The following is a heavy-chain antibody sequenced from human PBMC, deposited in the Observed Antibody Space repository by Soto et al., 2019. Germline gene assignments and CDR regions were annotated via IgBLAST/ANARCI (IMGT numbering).Heavy chain of an antibody. Sequence: GASVKVSCKASGGTFSNYAISWVRQAPGQGLEWMGGIIPIFNTANYAQKFQGRVTITADKSTSTAYMELSSLRSEDTAVYYCARGLVVPAGIRYYYYAMDVSGQCTTVTVS. V-gene: IGHV1-69*06. CDR1: GGTFSNYA. CDR3: ARGLVVPAGIRYYYYAMDV. D-gene: IGHD2-2*01. J-gene: IGHJ6*02. CDR2: IIPIFNTA.